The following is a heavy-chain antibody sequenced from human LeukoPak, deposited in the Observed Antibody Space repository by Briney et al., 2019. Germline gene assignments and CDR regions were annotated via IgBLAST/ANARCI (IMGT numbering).Heavy chain of an antibody. Sequence: SETLSLTCTVSGGSISSYYWSWTRQPPGKGLEWIGYIYYSGSTNYNPSLKSRVTISVDTSKNQFSLKLSSVTAADTAVYYCAGLYSGSSNYYYYYYGMDVWGQGTTVTVSS. D-gene: IGHD1-26*01. CDR3: AGLYSGSSNYYYYYYGMDV. V-gene: IGHV4-59*08. J-gene: IGHJ6*02. CDR2: IYYSGST. CDR1: GGSISSYY.